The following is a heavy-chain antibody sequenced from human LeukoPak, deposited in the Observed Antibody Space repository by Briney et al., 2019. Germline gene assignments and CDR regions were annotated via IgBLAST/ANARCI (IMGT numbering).Heavy chain of an antibody. CDR1: GDSIVSYY. Sequence: PSETLSLTCSVSGDSIVSYYGMWMRQSPGTGLEWIGYIYYGGSTNYSPSLKSRVSISLNTSNNQFSLQLRSVSAADTAIYYCARGRARDGSYPWFDSGGQGTLVTVSS. CDR2: IYYGGST. CDR3: ARGRARDGSYPWFDS. J-gene: IGHJ5*01. D-gene: IGHD3-16*02. V-gene: IGHV4-59*01.